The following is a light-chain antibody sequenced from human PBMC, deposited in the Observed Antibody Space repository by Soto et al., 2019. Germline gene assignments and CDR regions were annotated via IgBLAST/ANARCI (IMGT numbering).Light chain of an antibody. Sequence: EIVFTQSPCTLSLSPGERATLSCRASQSLSTYLAWYQQKPGQAPRLLIYHISTRATGIPDRFIGSGSGTDFTLTISRLEPEDFALYYCQQFEYSVPQWTFGQGTKVDIK. CDR3: QQFEYSVPQWT. CDR2: HIS. V-gene: IGKV3-20*01. CDR1: QSLSTY. J-gene: IGKJ1*01.